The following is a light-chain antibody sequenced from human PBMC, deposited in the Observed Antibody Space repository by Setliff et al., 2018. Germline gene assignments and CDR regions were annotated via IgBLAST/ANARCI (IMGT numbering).Light chain of an antibody. J-gene: IGKJ4*01. CDR1: QDIRNS. V-gene: IGKV1-NL1*01. CDR2: AAS. Sequence: DIQMTQSPSSLSASVGDRVTITCRASQDIRNSLAWYQQRPGKAPKLLLYAASRLESGVPSRLSGSGSGTDYTLTISSLQPEDFATYYCQQYYSTLPVTFGGGTKVDIK. CDR3: QQYYSTLPVT.